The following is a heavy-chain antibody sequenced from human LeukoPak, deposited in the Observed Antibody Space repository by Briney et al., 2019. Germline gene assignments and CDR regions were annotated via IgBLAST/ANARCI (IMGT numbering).Heavy chain of an antibody. J-gene: IGHJ1*01. CDR1: GFTFSSYS. V-gene: IGHV3-21*01. D-gene: IGHD4-17*01. CDR3: ARDLTTVTTAYFHY. CDR2: ISSSSRYI. Sequence: GGSLRLSCAASGFTFSSYSMNWVRQAPGKGLEWASSISSSSRYIYYADSVKGRFTISRDNAKNSLYLQMNTLRAEDTAVYYCARDLTTVTTAYFHYWGQGTLVTVSS.